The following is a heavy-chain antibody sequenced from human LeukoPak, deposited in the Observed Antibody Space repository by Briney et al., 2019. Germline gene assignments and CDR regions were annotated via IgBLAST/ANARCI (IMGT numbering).Heavy chain of an antibody. J-gene: IGHJ4*02. CDR3: TKRGTGGSGSHMDS. Sequence: GGSQRLSCVASGFIFRDYAMNWVRQAPGKGLEWVATISGRTGATYYGDSVKGRFTISRDNSENTLYLQMDSLRVEDTALYYCTKRGTGGSGSHMDSWGQGVLVSVSS. CDR2: ISGRTGAT. CDR1: GFIFRDYA. V-gene: IGHV3-23*01. D-gene: IGHD3-10*01.